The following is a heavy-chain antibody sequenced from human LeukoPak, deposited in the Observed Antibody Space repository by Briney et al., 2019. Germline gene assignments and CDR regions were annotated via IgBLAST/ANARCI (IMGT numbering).Heavy chain of an antibody. D-gene: IGHD4-17*01. CDR3: ARLGSLTTGYFYGMDV. CDR1: GGSISTYY. J-gene: IGHJ6*02. V-gene: IGHV4-59*08. Sequence: SETLSLTCTVSGGSISTYYWNWIRQPPGKGLEWVGYIYYSGITTYNPSLKSRVTISVDTSKNQFSVKLSSVTAADTAVYYCARLGSLTTGYFYGMDVWGQGTTVTVSS. CDR2: IYYSGIT.